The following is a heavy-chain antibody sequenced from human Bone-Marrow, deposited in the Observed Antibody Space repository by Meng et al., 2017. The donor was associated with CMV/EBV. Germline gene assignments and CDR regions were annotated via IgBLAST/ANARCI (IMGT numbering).Heavy chain of an antibody. D-gene: IGHD7-27*01. CDR2: ISGDSSTI. Sequence: GESLKISCAASGFTFSDYYMSWIRQPPGKGLEWISYISGDSSTIYYADSVKGRFVISRDNAKSSLSLQMNSRRSENTAIYYCATRRAGEFDDWGQGTLVTVSS. CDR1: GFTFSDYY. J-gene: IGHJ4*02. V-gene: IGHV3-11*01. CDR3: ATRRAGEFDD.